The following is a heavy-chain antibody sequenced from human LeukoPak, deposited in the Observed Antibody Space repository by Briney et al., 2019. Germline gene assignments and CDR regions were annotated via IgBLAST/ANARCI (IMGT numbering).Heavy chain of an antibody. J-gene: IGHJ4*02. V-gene: IGHV4-4*02. CDR1: GGSISSSNW. CDR2: IYTSGST. D-gene: IGHD4-11*01. CDR3: ARGIDYSNSD. Sequence: SGTLSLTCAVSGGSISSSNWWSWVRQPPGKGLEWIGRIYTSGSTNYNPSLKSRVTISVDTSKNQFSLKLSSVTAADTAVYYCARGIDYSNSDWGQGTLVTVSS.